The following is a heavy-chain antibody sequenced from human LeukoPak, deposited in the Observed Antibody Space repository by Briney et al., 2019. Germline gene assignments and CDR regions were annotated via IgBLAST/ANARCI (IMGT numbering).Heavy chain of an antibody. CDR2: MSYSGSS. Sequence: SETLSLTCTVSGGSISSSSYYWGWIRQPPGKGLEWIGSMSYSGSSYHNPSLKSRVTISVDRSKKQFSLKLSSVTAADTAVYYCASHGGYSYGYFHYYYMDVWGKGTTVTVSS. CDR1: GGSISSSSYY. V-gene: IGHV4-39*01. J-gene: IGHJ6*03. CDR3: ASHGGYSYGYFHYYYMDV. D-gene: IGHD5-18*01.